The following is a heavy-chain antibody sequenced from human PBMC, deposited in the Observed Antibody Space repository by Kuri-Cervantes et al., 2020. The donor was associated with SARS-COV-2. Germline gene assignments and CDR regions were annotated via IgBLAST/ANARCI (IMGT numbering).Heavy chain of an antibody. D-gene: IGHD3-3*01. CDR2: ISYDGRNR. CDR3: TRDDFWSGCYSY. Sequence: GGSLRLSCAASGFTFSNFGMHWVRQTPGKGLEWVAIISYDGRNRYFADSVKGRLTVSRDNSKNTVYLQMNSLKTEDTAVYYCTRDDFWSGCYSYWGQGTLVTVSS. CDR1: GFTFSNFG. V-gene: IGHV3-30*03. J-gene: IGHJ4*02.